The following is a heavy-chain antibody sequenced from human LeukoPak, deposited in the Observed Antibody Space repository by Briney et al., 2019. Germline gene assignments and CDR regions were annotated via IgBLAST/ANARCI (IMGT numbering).Heavy chain of an antibody. V-gene: IGHV3-74*01. CDR3: ARDLNWGQVDY. J-gene: IGHJ4*02. Sequence: GGSLRLSCAASGFTFSGHWMYWLRQAPGKGLAWVSRINGGGSATNYAGSMKGRFTISRDNARNMVYLQMNSLREDDTAVYYCARDLNWGQVDYWGQGTLVTVSS. CDR2: INGGGSAT. D-gene: IGHD7-27*01. CDR1: GFTFSGHW.